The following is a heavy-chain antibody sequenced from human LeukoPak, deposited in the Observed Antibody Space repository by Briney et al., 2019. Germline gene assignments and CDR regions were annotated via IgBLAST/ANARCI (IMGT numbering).Heavy chain of an antibody. V-gene: IGHV1-18*01. D-gene: IGHD2-15*01. CDR3: ARTTQTYCSGGSCHPNWFDP. CDR2: ISAYNGNT. J-gene: IGHJ5*02. Sequence: ASVKVSCKASGYTFTSYGISWVRQAPGQGLEWMGWISAYNGNTNYAQKLRGRVTMTTDTSTSTAYMELRSLRSDDTAVYYCARTTQTYCSGGSCHPNWFDPWGQGTLVPVSS. CDR1: GYTFTSYG.